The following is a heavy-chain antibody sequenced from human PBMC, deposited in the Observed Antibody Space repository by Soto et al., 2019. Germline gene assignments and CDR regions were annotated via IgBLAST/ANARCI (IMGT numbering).Heavy chain of an antibody. V-gene: IGHV3-15*01. D-gene: IGHD3-10*01. CDR3: TTYGSGTSYTYYFDY. CDR2: IKSKTDGGTA. CDR1: GFTFSNAW. Sequence: SLRLSCAVSGFTFSNAWMSWVRQAPGKGLEWVGRIKSKTDGGTADYAAPVKGRFTISRDDSKNTLYLQMNSLRTEDTAVYYCTTYGSGTSYTYYFDYWGQGTLVTVSS. J-gene: IGHJ4*02.